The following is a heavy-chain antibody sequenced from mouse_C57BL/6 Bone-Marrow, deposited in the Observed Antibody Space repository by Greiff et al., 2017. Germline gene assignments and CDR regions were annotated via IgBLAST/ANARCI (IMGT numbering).Heavy chain of an antibody. J-gene: IGHJ1*03. CDR1: GYTFTDYY. Sequence: EVQLQQSGPVLVKPGASVKMSCKASGYTFTDYYMNWVKQSHGKSLEWIGVINPYNGGTSYNQKFKGKATLTVDKSSSTAYMELNSLTSEDSAVYYCARSYYYGYWYFDGWGTGTTVTVSS. D-gene: IGHD1-1*01. CDR3: ARSYYYGYWYFDG. V-gene: IGHV1-19*01. CDR2: INPYNGGT.